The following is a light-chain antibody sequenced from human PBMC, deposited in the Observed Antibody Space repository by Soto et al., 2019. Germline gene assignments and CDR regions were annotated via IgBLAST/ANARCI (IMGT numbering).Light chain of an antibody. CDR2: KVS. CDR3: MQARQYQPYT. CDR1: QSLVHSDGNTY. J-gene: IGKJ2*01. V-gene: IGKV2-24*01. Sequence: DVVMTQTPLSSPVTLGQPASISCRSSQSLVHSDGNTYLNWLHQRPGQPPRLLIYKVSNRFSGVPARFSGSGVGTDFTLHISRVEAEDVGVYYCMQARQYQPYTFGQGTKLEIK.